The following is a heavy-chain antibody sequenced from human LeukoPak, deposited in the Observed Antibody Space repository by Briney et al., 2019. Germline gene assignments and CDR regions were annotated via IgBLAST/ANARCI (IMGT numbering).Heavy chain of an antibody. Sequence: GGSLRLSCAASGFTVSSNYMSWVRQAPGKGLEWVSVIYSGGSTYYADSVKGRFTISRDDYNNTLYLQMISLIAEDTCVYYYAEDRETTASGTFDYWGQGTLVTVSS. CDR3: AEDRETTASGTFDY. D-gene: IGHD1-1*01. V-gene: IGHV3-53*05. CDR2: IYSGGST. CDR1: GFTVSSNY. J-gene: IGHJ4*02.